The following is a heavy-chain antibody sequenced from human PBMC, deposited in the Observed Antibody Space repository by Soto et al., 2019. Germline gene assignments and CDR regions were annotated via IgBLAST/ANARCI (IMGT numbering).Heavy chain of an antibody. CDR2: IYYSGST. CDR1: GVSISSSIYY. D-gene: IGHD3-3*01. J-gene: IGHJ4*02. Sequence: SETLSLTCTVSGVSISSSIYYWAWIRQPPGQGLEWIGTIYYSGSTYYNASLKSRVTISVDSSKNHFSLKLFSVTAAATAVYYCARWGGDFWNAIWGQGTLVTVSS. CDR3: ARWGGDFWNAI. V-gene: IGHV4-39*02.